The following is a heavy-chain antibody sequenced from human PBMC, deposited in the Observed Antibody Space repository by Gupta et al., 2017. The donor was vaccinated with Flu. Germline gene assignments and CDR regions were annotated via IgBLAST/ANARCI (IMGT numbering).Heavy chain of an antibody. CDR2: ISWKSGSI. CDR3: AKGLTGKLVATGLDY. J-gene: IGHJ4*02. D-gene: IGHD5-12*01. Sequence: EVQLVESGGGLVQPGRSLRLSCAASGFTFDDYAMHWVRQAPGKGLEWVSSISWKSGSIGYADSVKGRFTISRDNAKNSLYLQMKSLREEETALYYCAKGLTGKLVATGLDYGGQGTLVTVSS. CDR1: GFTFDDYA. V-gene: IGHV3-9*01.